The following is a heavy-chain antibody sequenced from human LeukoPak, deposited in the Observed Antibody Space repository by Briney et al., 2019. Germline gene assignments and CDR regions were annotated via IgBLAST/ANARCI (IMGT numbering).Heavy chain of an antibody. V-gene: IGHV4-39*01. J-gene: IGHJ3*02. Sequence: SETLSLTCTVSGVSITSSSYNWGWIRQPPGKGLEWIGSIYYSGSTYYNPSLKSRVTIPVDKAKNQFSLKLSSATAADTAVYYCARHKSRLTIFGDDAFDIWGQGTMVIVSS. CDR1: GVSITSSSYN. CDR2: IYYSGST. D-gene: IGHD3-3*01. CDR3: ARHKSRLTIFGDDAFDI.